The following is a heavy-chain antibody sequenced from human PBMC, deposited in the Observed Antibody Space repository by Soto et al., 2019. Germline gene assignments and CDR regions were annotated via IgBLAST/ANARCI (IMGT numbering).Heavy chain of an antibody. V-gene: IGHV3-30*18. Sequence: GGSLRLSCAASGFTFSSYGMHWVRQAPGKGLEWVAVISYDGSNKYYADSVKGRFTISRDNSKNTLYLQMNSLRAEDTAVYYCAKSRGSSSLDFDYWGQGTLVTVSS. J-gene: IGHJ4*02. CDR3: AKSRGSSSLDFDY. D-gene: IGHD6-6*01. CDR2: ISYDGSNK. CDR1: GFTFSSYG.